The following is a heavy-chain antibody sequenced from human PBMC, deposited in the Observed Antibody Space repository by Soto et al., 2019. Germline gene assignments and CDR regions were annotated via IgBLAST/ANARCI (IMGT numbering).Heavy chain of an antibody. D-gene: IGHD3-22*01. J-gene: IGHJ4*02. V-gene: IGHV1-46*01. CDR3: ARVRRSSGYYYGY. CDR1: GYTFTSYY. CDR2: INPSGGST. Sequence: ASVKVSCKASGYTFTSYYMHWVRQARGQGLEWMGIINPSGGSTSDAQKFHGRVTMTRDTSTSTVYMELSTLRSEDTAVYYCARVRRSSGYYYGYWGQGTPVTVS.